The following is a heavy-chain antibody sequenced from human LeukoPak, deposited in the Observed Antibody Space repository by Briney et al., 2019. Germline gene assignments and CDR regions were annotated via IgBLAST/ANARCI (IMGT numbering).Heavy chain of an antibody. D-gene: IGHD3-22*01. CDR2: TRNKANSYTT. Sequence: GGSLRLSCVASGFTFSDHYMDWVRQAPGKGLEWVGRTRNKANSYTTEYAASVKGRFTISRDDSKNSLYLQMNSLKTEDTAVYYCARGDYYDSSGYYRPGYWGQGTLVTVSS. J-gene: IGHJ4*02. V-gene: IGHV3-72*01. CDR1: GFTFSDHY. CDR3: ARGDYYDSSGYYRPGY.